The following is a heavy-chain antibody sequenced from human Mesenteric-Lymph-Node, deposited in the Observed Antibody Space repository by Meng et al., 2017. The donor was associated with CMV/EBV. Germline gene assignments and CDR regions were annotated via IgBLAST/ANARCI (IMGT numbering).Heavy chain of an antibody. CDR1: GYTFTAYG. CDR3: ARRNYYDSSGYFGMDY. V-gene: IGHV1-18*01. D-gene: IGHD3-22*01. J-gene: IGHJ4*02. Sequence: ASVKVSYKASGYTFTAYGISWVRQAPGQGLEWMGWISNYNGDTNYAQKFQGRVTMTTDTSTSTAYMELRSLRSDDTAVYYCARRNYYDSSGYFGMDYWGQGTLVTVSS. CDR2: ISNYNGDT.